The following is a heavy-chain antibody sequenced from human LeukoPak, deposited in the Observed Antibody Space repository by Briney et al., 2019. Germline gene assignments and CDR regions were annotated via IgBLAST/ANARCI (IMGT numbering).Heavy chain of an antibody. D-gene: IGHD3-10*01. CDR3: ARDYYMAFDI. J-gene: IGHJ3*02. CDR2: ISSRSSYI. CDR1: GFTFSSYS. V-gene: IGHV3-21*01. Sequence: PGGSLGLSCAASGFTFSSYSMDWVRQAPGKGLEWVSCISSRSSYIYYADSVKGRFTISRDNAKNSLYLQMNSLRAEDTAVYYCARDYYMAFDIWGQGTMVTVSS.